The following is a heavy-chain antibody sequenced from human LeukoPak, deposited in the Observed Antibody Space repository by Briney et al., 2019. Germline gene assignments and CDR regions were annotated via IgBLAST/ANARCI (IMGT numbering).Heavy chain of an antibody. J-gene: IGHJ4*02. D-gene: IGHD6-13*01. V-gene: IGHV4-4*02. Sequence: SGTLSLTCAVPGASISTINWWTWVRQPPGKGLEWIGDIHHSGTANYNPSLKSRVTISLDKSTNQFSLKLSSMTAADTALYFCARVSNSWYSLDHWGQGAPVTVTS. CDR1: GASISTINW. CDR3: ARVSNSWYSLDH. CDR2: IHHSGTA.